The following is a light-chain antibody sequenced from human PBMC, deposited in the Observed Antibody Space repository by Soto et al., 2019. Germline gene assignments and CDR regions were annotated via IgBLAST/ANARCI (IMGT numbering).Light chain of an antibody. CDR2: DVT. Sequence: QSVRNQPSNVYGSPGQSISISYTGSSSDVGHYHYVPWFQQHPGRAPTLLIYDVTYRPSGVSNRFSGAKSGSTASLTISGLRTEDEANYYCSSYTGNSTQVFRTGPKGTAL. V-gene: IGLV2-14*03. J-gene: IGLJ1*01. CDR3: SSYTGNSTQV. CDR1: SSDVGHYHY.